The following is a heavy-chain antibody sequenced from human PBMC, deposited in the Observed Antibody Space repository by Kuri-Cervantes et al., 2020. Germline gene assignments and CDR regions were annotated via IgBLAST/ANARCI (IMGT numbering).Heavy chain of an antibody. V-gene: IGHV3-7*01. D-gene: IGHD2-2*01. CDR1: GFTFSSYW. CDR2: IKHDGSEK. Sequence: GESLKLSCEASGFTFSSYWMIWVRQAPGQRVEGVANIKHDGSEKYYVDTVKDQSTIYIDNAKNSLYLQMNSLRAEETAVYYCARGASTSGGIYYYYGMDVWGQGTTVTVSS. CDR3: ARGASTSGGIYYYYGMDV. J-gene: IGHJ6*02.